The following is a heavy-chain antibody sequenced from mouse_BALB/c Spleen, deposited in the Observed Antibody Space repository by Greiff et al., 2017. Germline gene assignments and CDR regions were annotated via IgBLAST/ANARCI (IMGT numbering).Heavy chain of an antibody. Sequence: DVQLQESGAELVRPGALVKLSCTASGFNIKDYYMHWVKQRPEQGLEWIGWIDPENGNTIYAPKFQGKASITADTSSNTAYLQLSSLTSEDTAVYYCARGSYRYYYAIDYWGQGTSVTVSA. CDR1: GFNIKDYY. CDR3: ARGSYRYYYAIDY. D-gene: IGHD2-14*01. J-gene: IGHJ4*01. CDR2: IDPENGNT. V-gene: IGHV14-1*02.